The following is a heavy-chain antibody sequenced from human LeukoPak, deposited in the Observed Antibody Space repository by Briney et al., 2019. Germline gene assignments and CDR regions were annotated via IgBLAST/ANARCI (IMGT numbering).Heavy chain of an antibody. CDR2: INPNSGGT. CDR3: ARAWSAGDYPLQYYFDY. D-gene: IGHD4-17*01. J-gene: IGHJ4*02. Sequence: GASVKVSCKASGYTFTGYYMHWVRQAPGQGLEWMGWINPNSGGTNYAQKFQGRVTMTRDTSISTAYMELSRLRSDDTAVYYCARAWSAGDYPLQYYFDYWGQGTLVTVSS. CDR1: GYTFTGYY. V-gene: IGHV1-2*02.